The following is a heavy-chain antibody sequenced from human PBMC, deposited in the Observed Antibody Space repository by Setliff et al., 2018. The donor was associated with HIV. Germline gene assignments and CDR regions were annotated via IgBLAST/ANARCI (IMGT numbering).Heavy chain of an antibody. D-gene: IGHD5-12*01. CDR1: GDSVRNYY. CDR2: INYNGNT. V-gene: IGHV4-59*02. J-gene: IGHJ4*02. Sequence: SETLSLTCTVSGDSVRNYYWSWIRQPPERGLDYIGYINYNGNTNYNPSLKSRVTMSVDTSKNQISLKLRSVTAADTAVYYCARGHEWLRIWGQGVLVTVSS. CDR3: ARGHEWLRI.